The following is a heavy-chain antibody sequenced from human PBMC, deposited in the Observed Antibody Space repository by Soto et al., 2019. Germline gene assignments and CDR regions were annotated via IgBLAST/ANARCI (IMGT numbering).Heavy chain of an antibody. CDR1: GFTFSNYA. CDR3: AKDHILTGPFNY. CDR2: ISGSGEST. Sequence: GGSLRLSCAASGFTFSNYAMSWVRQAPGKGLEWVSYISGSGESTDYADSVKGRFTISRDNSKNTLDLQMNSLRAEDTAIYYCAKDHILTGPFNYWGQGTLVTVSS. D-gene: IGHD3-9*01. V-gene: IGHV3-23*01. J-gene: IGHJ4*02.